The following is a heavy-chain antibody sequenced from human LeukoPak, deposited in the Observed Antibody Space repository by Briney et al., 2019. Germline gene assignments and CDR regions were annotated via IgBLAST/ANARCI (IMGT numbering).Heavy chain of an antibody. CDR2: IWYDGSNK. J-gene: IGHJ4*02. CDR3: ARGESGTVTMGD. Sequence: PGRSLRLSCAASGFTFSSYGMHWVRQAPGKGLEWVAVIWYDGSNKYYADSVKGRFTISRDNSKNTLYLQMNSLRAEDTAVYYCARGESGTVTMGDWGQGTLVTVSS. D-gene: IGHD4-17*01. CDR1: GFTFSSYG. V-gene: IGHV3-33*08.